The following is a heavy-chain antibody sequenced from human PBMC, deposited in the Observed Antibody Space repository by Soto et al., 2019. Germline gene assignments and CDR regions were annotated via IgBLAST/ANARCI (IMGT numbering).Heavy chain of an antibody. CDR1: GYSISSGFY. D-gene: IGHD3-10*01. J-gene: IGHJ4*02. V-gene: IGHV4-38-2*02. CDR3: ARGEVRGLIATGLDY. Sequence: SETLSLTCSVSGYSISSGFYWDWIRQPPGKVLECIGSIYHRGNTYYNPSHNGRITISLDTSKNQFSLRLPSVTAADTAVYYCARGEVRGLIATGLDYWGQRALVTVSS. CDR2: IYHRGNT.